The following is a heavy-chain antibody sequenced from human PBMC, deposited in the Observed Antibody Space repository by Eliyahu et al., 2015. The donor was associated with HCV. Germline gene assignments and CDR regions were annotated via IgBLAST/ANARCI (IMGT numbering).Heavy chain of an antibody. CDR2: IYPGDSDT. D-gene: IGHD5-24*01. Sequence: EVQLVQSGAEVKKPGESLKISCXGSGYSFTXYWFGWVRQMPGKGLEWMGIIYPGDSDTRYSPSFQGQVTISADKSISTAYLQWSSLKASDTAMYYCARLNVGDGYNLGFDYWGQGTLVTVSS. CDR3: ARLNVGDGYNLGFDY. J-gene: IGHJ4*02. CDR1: GYSFTXYW. V-gene: IGHV5-51*01.